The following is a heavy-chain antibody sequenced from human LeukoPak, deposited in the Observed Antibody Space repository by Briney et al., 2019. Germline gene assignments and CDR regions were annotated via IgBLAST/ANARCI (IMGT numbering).Heavy chain of an antibody. Sequence: PGESLKISCKGSGYSFTSYWISWVCQMPGKGLEWMGRIDPSDSYTNYSPSFQGHVTISADKSISTAYLQWSSLKASDTAMYYCARRPHYYGSGSYYDYWGQGTLVTVSS. D-gene: IGHD3-10*01. J-gene: IGHJ4*02. CDR3: ARRPHYYGSGSYYDY. CDR2: IDPSDSYT. CDR1: GYSFTSYW. V-gene: IGHV5-10-1*01.